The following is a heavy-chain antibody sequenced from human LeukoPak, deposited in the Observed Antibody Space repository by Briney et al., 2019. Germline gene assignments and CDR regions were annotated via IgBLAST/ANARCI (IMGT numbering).Heavy chain of an antibody. CDR2: IYTSGST. V-gene: IGHV4-4*07. D-gene: IGHD3-9*01. CDR1: GDSTTSYY. Sequence: PSETLSLTCSVSGDSTTSYYWSWIRQPAGKGLEWIGRIYTSGSTNYNPSLKSRVTISVDTSKNQFSLKLSSVTAADTAVYYCARELDILTGYSYDYWGQGTLVTVSS. CDR3: ARELDILTGYSYDY. J-gene: IGHJ4*02.